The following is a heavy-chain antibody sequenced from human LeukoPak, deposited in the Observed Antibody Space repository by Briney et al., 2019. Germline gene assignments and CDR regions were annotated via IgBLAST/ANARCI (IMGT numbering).Heavy chain of an antibody. D-gene: IGHD3-10*02. V-gene: IGHV3-48*03. J-gene: IGHJ6*04. CDR2: ISSSGSTI. CDR3: AELGIIMTGGV. Sequence: PGGSLRLSCAASGFTFSSYEMNWVRQAPGKGLEWVSYISSSGSTIYYADSVKGRFTISRDNAENSLYLQMNSLRAEDTAVYYCAELGIIMTGGVWGKGTTVTISS. CDR1: GFTFSSYE.